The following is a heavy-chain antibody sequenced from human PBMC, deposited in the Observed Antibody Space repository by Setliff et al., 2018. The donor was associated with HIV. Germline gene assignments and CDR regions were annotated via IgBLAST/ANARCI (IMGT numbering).Heavy chain of an antibody. V-gene: IGHV4-34*01. Sequence: PSETLSLTCAVYGGSFSGYYWSWIRQPPGKGLEWIGEINHSGSTNYNPSLKGRITISVDTSKNQFSLKLSSVTAADTAVYYCARPSLGIGGGSIFDSWGRGALVTVSS. D-gene: IGHD3-3*01. CDR3: ARPSLGIGGGSIFDS. CDR1: GGSFSGYY. J-gene: IGHJ4*02. CDR2: INHSGST.